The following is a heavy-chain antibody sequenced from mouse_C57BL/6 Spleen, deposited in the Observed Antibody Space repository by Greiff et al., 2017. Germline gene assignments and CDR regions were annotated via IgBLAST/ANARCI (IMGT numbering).Heavy chain of an antibody. CDR3: TRGGPEFITTVVADY. V-gene: IGHV1-5*01. Sequence: VQLQQSGTVLARPGASVKMSCKTSGYTFTSYWMHWVKQRPGQGLEWIGAIYPGNSDTSYNQKFKGKAKLTAVTSASTAYMELSSLTNEDSAVYYCTRGGPEFITTVVADYWGQGTTLTVSS. D-gene: IGHD1-1*01. J-gene: IGHJ2*01. CDR2: IYPGNSDT. CDR1: GYTFTSYW.